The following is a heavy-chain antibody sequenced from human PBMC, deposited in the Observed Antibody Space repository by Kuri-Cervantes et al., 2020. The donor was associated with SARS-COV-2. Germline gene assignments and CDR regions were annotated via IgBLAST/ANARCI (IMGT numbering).Heavy chain of an antibody. CDR1: GFTFSSYA. CDR2: ISGSGGST. V-gene: IGHV3-23*01. Sequence: GESLKISCAASGFTFSSYAMSWVRQAPGKGLEWVSAISGSGGSTYYADSVKGRFTISRDDSKNTLYLQMNSLGDEDTAVYYCARDHGLGATDFDYWGQGTLVTVSS. D-gene: IGHD1-26*01. CDR3: ARDHGLGATDFDY. J-gene: IGHJ4*02.